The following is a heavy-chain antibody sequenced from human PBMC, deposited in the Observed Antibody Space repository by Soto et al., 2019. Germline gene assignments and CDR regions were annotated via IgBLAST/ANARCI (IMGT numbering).Heavy chain of an antibody. Sequence: QLQLQESGPGLVKPSETLSLTCTVSGGSISSSSYYWGWIRQPPGKGLEWIGSIYYSGSTYYNPSLKGRVPISVDTSKNQFPLNLSSVTAADTAVYYCARPSIAVAARVSCYFDYWGQGTLVTVSS. CDR1: GGSISSSSYY. CDR2: IYYSGST. CDR3: ARPSIAVAARVSCYFDY. V-gene: IGHV4-39*01. J-gene: IGHJ4*02. D-gene: IGHD6-19*01.